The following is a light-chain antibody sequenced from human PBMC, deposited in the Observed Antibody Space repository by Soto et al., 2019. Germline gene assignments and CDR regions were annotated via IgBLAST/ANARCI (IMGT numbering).Light chain of an antibody. CDR2: AAS. Sequence: EIVMTQSPATLSVSPGERATLSCRASLSVSSNVAWYQQRPGQGPRLLIYAASTRATGIPARFSGSGSGTEFTLTISSLQSEDFAVYYCQQYNNWPPWTFGQGTKVDIK. CDR3: QQYNNWPPWT. CDR1: LSVSSN. J-gene: IGKJ1*01. V-gene: IGKV3-15*01.